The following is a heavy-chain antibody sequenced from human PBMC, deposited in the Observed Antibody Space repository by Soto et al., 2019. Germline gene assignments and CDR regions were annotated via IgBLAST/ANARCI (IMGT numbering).Heavy chain of an antibody. CDR3: AKVWYRGSPTVDY. V-gene: IGHV3-9*01. J-gene: IGHJ4*02. CDR1: GFTFDDYA. CDR2: ISWNSGSL. Sequence: GGSLRLSCAASGFTFDDYAMHWVRQAPGKGLEWVSGISWNSGSLGYGDSVKGRFTISRDNSKNTLYLQMNSLRAEDTAVYYCAKVWYRGSPTVDYWGQGTLVTVSS. D-gene: IGHD3-10*01.